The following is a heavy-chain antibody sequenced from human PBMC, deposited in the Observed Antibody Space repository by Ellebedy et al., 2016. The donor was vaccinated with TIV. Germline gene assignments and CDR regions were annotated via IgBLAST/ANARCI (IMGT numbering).Heavy chain of an antibody. J-gene: IGHJ2*01. Sequence: LSLTCAASGFTFKNYWMTWVRQAPGKGLEWVASIEDAGTETYSVDSAEGRFIISRDNAKNSLYLRINNPRDEDTAVYYCARRGSRYWHFDLWGRGTQVIVSS. CDR2: IEDAGTET. CDR1: GFTFKNYW. V-gene: IGHV3-7*03. D-gene: IGHD1-1*01. CDR3: ARRGSRYWHFDL.